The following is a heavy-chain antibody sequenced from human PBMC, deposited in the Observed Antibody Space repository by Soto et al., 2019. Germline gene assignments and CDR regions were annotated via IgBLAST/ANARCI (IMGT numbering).Heavy chain of an antibody. CDR3: ATSLTSVIDC. Sequence: QLQLVQSGAEVKTPGSSVKVSCEASGGTFNTYAISWVRQAPGQGLEWMGGILPSFGTAQYAQKFQDRVTITADGSTTTAYMELSSLKSEDTAVYYCATSLTSVIDCWGQGTLVTGSS. D-gene: IGHD7-27*01. J-gene: IGHJ4*02. CDR1: GGTFNTYA. V-gene: IGHV1-69*01. CDR2: ILPSFGTA.